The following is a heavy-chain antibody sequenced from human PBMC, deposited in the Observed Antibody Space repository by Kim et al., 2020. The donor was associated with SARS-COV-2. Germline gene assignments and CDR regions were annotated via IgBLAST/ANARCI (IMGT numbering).Heavy chain of an antibody. CDR1: GYTFTGYY. D-gene: IGHD2-8*01. CDR2: INTNSGGR. V-gene: IGHV1-2*02. J-gene: IGHJ4*02. CDR3: ARGGCTDAVCSPFDY. Sequence: ASVKVSCKASGYTFTGYYIHWVRQAPGQGLEWMGYINTNSGGRKYAQKFQGRVTMTKDTSITTAHMELNSLGSDDPAVYYCARGGCTDAVCSPFDYWGQGTLVTVSS.